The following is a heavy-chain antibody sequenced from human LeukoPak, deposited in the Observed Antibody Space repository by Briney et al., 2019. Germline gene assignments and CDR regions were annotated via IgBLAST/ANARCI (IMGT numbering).Heavy chain of an antibody. V-gene: IGHV3-7*01. CDR1: GFTFSSDW. CDR2: IKQDGSEK. D-gene: IGHD2-2*01. Sequence: PGGSLRLSCAASGFTFSSDWMSWVRQAPGKGLEWVANIKQDGSEKYYVDSVKGRFTISRDNAKNSLYLQMNSLRAQETALYYCARVPVVPGRFVGEYYFDYWGQGTLVTVSS. J-gene: IGHJ4*02. CDR3: ARVPVVPGRFVGEYYFDY.